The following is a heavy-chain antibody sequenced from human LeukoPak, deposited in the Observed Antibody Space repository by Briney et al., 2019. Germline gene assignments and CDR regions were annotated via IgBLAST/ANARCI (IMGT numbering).Heavy chain of an antibody. CDR3: ATDGYFEV. CDR1: GVSINTYS. Sequence: SETLSLTCTVSGVSINTYSWSWVRQPPGKGLEWIGYMSYTGSTSYNPSLRSRVTISVDKSKNQFSLKLTSVTAADTAVYFCATDGYFEVWGRGTLVTVSP. J-gene: IGHJ2*01. CDR2: MSYTGST. V-gene: IGHV4-59*01.